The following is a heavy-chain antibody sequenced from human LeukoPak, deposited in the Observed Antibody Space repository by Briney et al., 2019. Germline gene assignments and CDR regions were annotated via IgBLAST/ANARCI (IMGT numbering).Heavy chain of an antibody. CDR1: GGSISSSSYY. CDR3: ERDYCDSSGYLIPFDY. V-gene: IGHV4-39*01. D-gene: IGHD3-22*01. CDR2: IYYSGST. Sequence: PSETLSLTCTVSGGSISSSSYYWGWIRQPPGKGLEWIGSIYYSGSTYYNPSLKSRVTISVDTSKNQFSLKLSSVTAADTAVYYCERDYCDSSGYLIPFDYWGQGTLVTVSS. J-gene: IGHJ4*02.